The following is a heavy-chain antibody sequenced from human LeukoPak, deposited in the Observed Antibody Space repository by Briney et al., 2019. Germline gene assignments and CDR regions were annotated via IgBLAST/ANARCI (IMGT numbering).Heavy chain of an antibody. CDR2: INPAGGST. V-gene: IGHV1-46*01. D-gene: IGHD4-17*01. Sequence: ASVKVSCKASGYTFTDYYIHWVRQAPGQGLEWMGIINPAGGSTGYAQKFQGRVTMTRDTSTSTVYMELSSLRSEDTAVYYCARYNGDLTGGFDYWGQGTLVTVSS. J-gene: IGHJ4*02. CDR1: GYTFTDYY. CDR3: ARYNGDLTGGFDY.